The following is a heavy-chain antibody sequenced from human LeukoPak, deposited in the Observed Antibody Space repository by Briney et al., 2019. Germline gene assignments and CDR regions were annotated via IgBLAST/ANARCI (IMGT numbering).Heavy chain of an antibody. D-gene: IGHD1-26*01. CDR1: GFTVSSNY. V-gene: IGHV3-66*01. CDR2: IYSGGST. J-gene: IGHJ4*02. Sequence: GGSLRLSCATSGFTVSSNYMSWVRQAPGKGLEWVSVIYSGGSTYYADSVKGRFTISRDNSRNTLYLQMNSLRAEDTAVYYCARDLGGSYDYWGQGTLVTVSS. CDR3: ARDLGGSYDY.